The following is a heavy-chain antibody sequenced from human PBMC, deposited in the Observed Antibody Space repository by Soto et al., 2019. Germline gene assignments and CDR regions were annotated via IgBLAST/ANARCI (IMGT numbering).Heavy chain of an antibody. J-gene: IGHJ5*02. D-gene: IGHD3-3*01. CDR1: GGTFSSYA. V-gene: IGHV1-69*01. CDR3: AREGDFFAWFDP. Sequence: KVSCKASGGTFSSYAISWVRQAPGQGLEWMGGIIPIFGTANYAQKFQGRVTITADESTSTAYMELSSLRSEDTAVYYCAREGDFFAWFDPWGQGTLVTV. CDR2: IIPIFGTA.